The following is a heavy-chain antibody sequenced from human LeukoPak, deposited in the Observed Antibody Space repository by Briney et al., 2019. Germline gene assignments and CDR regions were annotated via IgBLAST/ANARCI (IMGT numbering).Heavy chain of an antibody. CDR3: ARHGSTSGFDY. J-gene: IGHJ4*02. D-gene: IGHD5/OR15-5a*01. CDR1: GFTFSSYA. V-gene: IGHV3-30*04. Sequence: GGSLRLSCAASGFTFSSYAMHWVRQAPGKGLEWVAVISYDGSNKYYADSVKGRFTISRDNSKNTLYLRMNSLRAEDTAVYYCARHGSTSGFDYWGQGTLVTVSS. CDR2: ISYDGSNK.